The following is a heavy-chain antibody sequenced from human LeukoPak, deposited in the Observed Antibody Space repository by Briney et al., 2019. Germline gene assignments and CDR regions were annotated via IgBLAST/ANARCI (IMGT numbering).Heavy chain of an antibody. CDR1: GFTFSSYA. D-gene: IGHD2-2*02. V-gene: IGHV3-23*01. CDR2: ISGSGGST. Sequence: GGSLRLSCATSGFTFSSYAMSWVRQAPGKGLEWVSAISGSGGSTYYADSVKGRFTISRDNSKNSLYLQMNSLRAEDTAVYYCARETVHCSSTSCYTKGYFQHWGQGTLVTVSS. CDR3: ARETVHCSSTSCYTKGYFQH. J-gene: IGHJ1*01.